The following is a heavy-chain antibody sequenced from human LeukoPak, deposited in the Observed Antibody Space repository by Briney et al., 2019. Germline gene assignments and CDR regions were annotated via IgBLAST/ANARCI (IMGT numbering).Heavy chain of an antibody. CDR3: ARGYCSGGSCYSGTLYYMDV. CDR1: GGTFSSYA. V-gene: IGHV1-69*05. D-gene: IGHD2-15*01. CDR2: IIPIFGTA. J-gene: IGHJ6*03. Sequence: SVKVSCKASGGTFSSYAISWVRQAPGQGLEWMRGIIPIFGTANYAQKFQGRVTITTYKSTSTAYMELSSLRSEDTAVYYCARGYCSGGSCYSGTLYYMDVWGKGTTVTVSS.